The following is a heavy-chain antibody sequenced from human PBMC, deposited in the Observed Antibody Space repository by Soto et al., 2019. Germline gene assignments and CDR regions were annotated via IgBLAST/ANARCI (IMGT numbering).Heavy chain of an antibody. CDR3: AKDGSSHKRYYYYGMDV. CDR2: ISGSGGST. V-gene: IGHV3-23*01. D-gene: IGHD6-6*01. Sequence: GGSLRLSCAASGFTFSSYAMSWVRQAPGKGLEWVSAISGSGGSTYYADSVKGRFTISRDNSKNTLYLQMNSLRAEDTAVYYCAKDGSSHKRYYYYGMDVWGQGTTVTVSS. J-gene: IGHJ6*02. CDR1: GFTFSSYA.